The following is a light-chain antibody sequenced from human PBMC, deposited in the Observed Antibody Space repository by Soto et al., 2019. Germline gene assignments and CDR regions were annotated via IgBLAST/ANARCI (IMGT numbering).Light chain of an antibody. J-gene: IGKJ4*01. CDR2: DAS. CDR3: QQRSNWPPALT. CDR1: QSVSSY. V-gene: IGKV3-11*01. Sequence: EIVLTQSPATLSLSPGERATLSCRASQSVSSYLAWYQQKPGQAPRLLIYDASNRATGIPARFSGSGSGTDFTLTISSREPEDFAFDYCQQRSNWPPALTFGGGTKVEIK.